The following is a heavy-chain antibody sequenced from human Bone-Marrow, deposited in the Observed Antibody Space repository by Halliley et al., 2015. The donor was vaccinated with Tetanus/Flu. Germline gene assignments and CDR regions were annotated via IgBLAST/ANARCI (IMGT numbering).Heavy chain of an antibody. J-gene: IGHJ4*02. CDR3: ARGGGRWLQLDH. V-gene: IGHV3-30*03. D-gene: IGHD5-12*01. CDR2: ITYDGSNK. Sequence: LECVAVITYDGSNKYYVDSVKGRFTISRDNSQNTLYLQMNSLRAEDTAVYYCARGGGRWLQLDHWGQGILVTVSS.